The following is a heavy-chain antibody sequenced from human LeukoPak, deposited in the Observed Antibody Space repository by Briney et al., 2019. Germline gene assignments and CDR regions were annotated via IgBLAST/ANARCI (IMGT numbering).Heavy chain of an antibody. J-gene: IGHJ4*02. V-gene: IGHV4-39*01. Sequence: PSETLSLTCTVSGGSISSSSYYWGWIRQPPGKGLEWIGSIYYSGSTYYNPSLKSRVTISVDTSKNQFSLKLSSVTAADTAVYYCARLVSQWGMPWYYGSGSYQYSYYFDYWGQGTLVTVSS. CDR3: ARLVSQWGMPWYYGSGSYQYSYYFDY. CDR1: GGSISSSSYY. CDR2: IYYSGST. D-gene: IGHD3-10*01.